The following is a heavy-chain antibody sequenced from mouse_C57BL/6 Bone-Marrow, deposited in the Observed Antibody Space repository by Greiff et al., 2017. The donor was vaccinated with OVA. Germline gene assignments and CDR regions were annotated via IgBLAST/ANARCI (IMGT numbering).Heavy chain of an antibody. CDR3: AAYDH. CDR1: GYTFTSYW. V-gene: IGHV1-50*01. Sequence: VQLQQSGAELVKPGASVKLSCKASGYTFTSYWMQWVKQRPGQGLEWIGEIDPSDSYTNYNQKFKGKATLTVDTSSSTAYMQLSSLTSEDSAVYYCAAYDHWGQGTTLTVSS. CDR2: IDPSDSYT. J-gene: IGHJ2*01.